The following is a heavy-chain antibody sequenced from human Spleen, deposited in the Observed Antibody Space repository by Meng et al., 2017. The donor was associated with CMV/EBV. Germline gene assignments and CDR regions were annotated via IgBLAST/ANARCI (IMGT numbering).Heavy chain of an antibody. Sequence: GGSLRLTCAAPGLNFDDYAMYWVRQAPGKGLALVSVIYSGGANPNYADSVKGRFTISRDDSKNALYLQMNSLRADDTAVYYCAKDFWGGYYSEDYYYYYRLDVWGQGTTVTVSS. J-gene: IGHJ6*02. CDR2: IYSGGANP. D-gene: IGHD3-3*01. CDR1: GLNFDDYA. CDR3: AKDFWGGYYSEDYYYYYRLDV. V-gene: IGHV3-23*03.